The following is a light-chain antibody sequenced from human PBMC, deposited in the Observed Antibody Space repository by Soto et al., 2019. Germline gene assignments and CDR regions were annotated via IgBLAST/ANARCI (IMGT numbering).Light chain of an antibody. Sequence: EIVLTQSPATLSLSPGERATLSCRASQSVHNYLAWYQQKPGQAPRLLIYHADKRATGLPDRFSGSGSGTDFTLTISRLEPEDFAVYYCQQYGGSPGTFGQGTKVDIK. V-gene: IGKV3-11*01. CDR1: QSVHNY. J-gene: IGKJ1*01. CDR3: QQYGGSPGT. CDR2: HAD.